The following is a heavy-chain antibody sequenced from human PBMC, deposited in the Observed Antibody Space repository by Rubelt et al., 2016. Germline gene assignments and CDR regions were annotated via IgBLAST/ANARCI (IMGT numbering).Heavy chain of an antibody. Sequence: GGSLRLSCAASGFTFSDYYMSWIRQAPGKGLEWVSYISSSGSTIYYADSVKGRFTISRDNAKNSLYLQMNSLRAEDTAVYYCARRYGDYATGAYYYYGMDVWGQGTTVTVSS. D-gene: IGHD4-17*01. CDR2: ISSSGSTI. V-gene: IGHV3-11*04. CDR3: ARRYGDYATGAYYYYGMDV. J-gene: IGHJ6*02. CDR1: GFTFSDYY.